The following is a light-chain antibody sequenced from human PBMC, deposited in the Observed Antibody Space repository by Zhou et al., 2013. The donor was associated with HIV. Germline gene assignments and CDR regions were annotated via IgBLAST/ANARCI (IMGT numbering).Light chain of an antibody. CDR3: QQYDNYWT. Sequence: DIQMTQSPSTLSASVAERVTLTCRASQSISSWLAWYQQKPGKAPKLLIYKASTLESGVPSRFSGSGSGTEFTLTINSLQPDDFGIYYCQQYDNYWTFGHGTRVEI. J-gene: IGKJ1*01. CDR1: QSISSW. CDR2: KAS. V-gene: IGKV1-5*03.